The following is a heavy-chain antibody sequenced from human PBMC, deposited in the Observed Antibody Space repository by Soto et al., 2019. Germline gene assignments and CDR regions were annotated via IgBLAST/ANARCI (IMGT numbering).Heavy chain of an antibody. CDR2: INPSGGST. D-gene: IGHD2-15*01. CDR1: GYTFTSYY. CDR3: ARDQSDCSGGSCYLSWFDP. Sequence: QVQLVQSGAEVKKPGASVKVSCKASGYTFTSYYMHWVRQAPGQGLEWMGIINPSGGSTSYAQKFQGRVTMTRYTSTSTVYMELSSLRSEDTAVYYCARDQSDCSGGSCYLSWFDPWGQGTLVTVSS. J-gene: IGHJ5*02. V-gene: IGHV1-46*01.